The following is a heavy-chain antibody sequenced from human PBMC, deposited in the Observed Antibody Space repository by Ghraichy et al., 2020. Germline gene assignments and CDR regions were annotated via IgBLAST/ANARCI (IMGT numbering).Heavy chain of an antibody. D-gene: IGHD3-16*02. CDR1: GFLFSSYW. V-gene: IGHV3-7*01. CDR3: VRGGRYSYSSD. Sequence: ESLNISCAASGFLFSSYWMSWVRQAPGKGLEWVANIKQDGGEKFYVDSVKGRFTISRDNADNSLFLQMNGLRADDTAIYYCVRGGRYSYSSDWGQGTLVTVSS. CDR2: IKQDGGEK. J-gene: IGHJ4*02.